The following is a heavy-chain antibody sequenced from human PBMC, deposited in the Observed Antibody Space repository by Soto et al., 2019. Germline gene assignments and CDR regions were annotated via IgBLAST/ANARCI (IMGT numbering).Heavy chain of an antibody. Sequence: QVHLVQSGDEVKKPGAAVKVSCKASGYSFSSHGIGWVRQAPGQGLEWMGWISVYNGNTNYAQRFQGRVTLTTDTSTSIAYMELRSLRSDDTTVYYCARAGASVFYYYYYMDVWAKGTTVTVSS. CDR3: ARAGASVFYYYYYMDV. CDR2: ISVYNGNT. J-gene: IGHJ6*03. CDR1: GYSFSSHG. V-gene: IGHV1-18*01. D-gene: IGHD3-16*01.